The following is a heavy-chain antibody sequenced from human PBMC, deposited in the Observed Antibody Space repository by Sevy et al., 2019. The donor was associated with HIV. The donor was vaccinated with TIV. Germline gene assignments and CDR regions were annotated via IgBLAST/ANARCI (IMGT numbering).Heavy chain of an antibody. CDR3: ARGDSLVVPPATVDY. D-gene: IGHD2-2*01. Sequence: ASVKVSCKASGYTFTDYYIHWVRQAPGQGLEWMGWINPHIGGTNFAQKFQGRVTMTRDTSISTAYLDLSRLRSDDTAIYYCARGDSLVVPPATVDYWGQRTLVTGSS. CDR2: INPHIGGT. J-gene: IGHJ4*02. CDR1: GYTFTDYY. V-gene: IGHV1-2*02.